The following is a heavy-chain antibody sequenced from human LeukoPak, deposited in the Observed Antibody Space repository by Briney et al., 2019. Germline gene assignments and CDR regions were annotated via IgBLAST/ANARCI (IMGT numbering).Heavy chain of an antibody. D-gene: IGHD2-15*01. CDR3: ARVPRLGYCSGGSCRKFSWFDP. CDR2: LYHSRST. V-gene: IGHV4-34*01. J-gene: IGHJ5*02. CDR1: GGSFCVYF. Sequence: PSETLSLTCALYGGSFCVYFWSCMPAPPGRGGEWIGELYHSRSTNYSPYLNSPVTIPVNTSKNQFTLKLCSVTAADTAVYYCARVPRLGYCSGGSCRKFSWFDPWGQGTLVTVSS.